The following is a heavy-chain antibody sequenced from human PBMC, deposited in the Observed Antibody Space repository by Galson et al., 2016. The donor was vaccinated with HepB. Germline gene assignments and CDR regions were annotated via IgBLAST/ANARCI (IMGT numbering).Heavy chain of an antibody. Sequence: SETLSLTCTVSGDSVSGYSWGWIRQSPGKGLEYIGYKHYRGWADYNPSLNRRVTISLDTSKNQFSLILTSVTAADTGMYYCARSSCSTTDCLHPPYDSWGQGTLVTVSS. V-gene: IGHV4-59*02. CDR2: KHYRGWA. CDR1: GDSVSGYS. D-gene: IGHD3-16*01. CDR3: ARSSCSTTDCLHPPYDS. J-gene: IGHJ4*02.